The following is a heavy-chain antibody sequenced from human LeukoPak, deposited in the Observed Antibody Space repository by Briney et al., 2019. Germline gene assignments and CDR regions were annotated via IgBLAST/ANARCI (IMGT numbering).Heavy chain of an antibody. CDR3: VRAVENWFDP. CDR1: GFTFSSYG. J-gene: IGHJ5*02. D-gene: IGHD4-23*01. V-gene: IGHV3-30-3*01. CDR2: ISYGGSDK. Sequence: GGSLRLSCAASGFTFSSYGMHWVRQAPGKGLEWVAVISYGGSDKYYADSVKGRFTISRDNSKNTLYLQMNSLRIDDTAVYYCVRAVENWFDPWGQGTLVTVSS.